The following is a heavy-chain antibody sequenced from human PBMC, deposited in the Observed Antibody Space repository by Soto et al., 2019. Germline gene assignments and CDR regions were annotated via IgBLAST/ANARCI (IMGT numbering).Heavy chain of an antibody. CDR1: GFTFTSSS. J-gene: IGHJ4*02. Sequence: GGSLSLSCAASGFTFTSSSMNWVRQAPGKGLEWISYIISTSSTIYYSNSVKGRFTISRDNAKNSLYLQMNSLRHEDTAVYYCARGLFESWGQGTLVTVSS. V-gene: IGHV3-48*02. CDR3: ARGLFES. CDR2: IISTSSTI.